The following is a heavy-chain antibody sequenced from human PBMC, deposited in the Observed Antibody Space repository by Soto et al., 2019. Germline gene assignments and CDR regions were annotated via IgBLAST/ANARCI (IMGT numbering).Heavy chain of an antibody. Sequence: GGSLRLSFAASGLTFSNVWMTWVRQAPGKGLEWVCRIKTKSDGEKAEVAAPVKSRFTMSRSDSKNTVFLEMNILKSEDTAMYYCAITAMINRDWSTSFDXWGRGTQLTVSX. CDR2: IKTKSDGEKA. CDR1: GLTFSNVW. D-gene: IGHD5-18*01. J-gene: IGHJ4*02. CDR3: AITAMINRDWSTSFDX. V-gene: IGHV3-15*01.